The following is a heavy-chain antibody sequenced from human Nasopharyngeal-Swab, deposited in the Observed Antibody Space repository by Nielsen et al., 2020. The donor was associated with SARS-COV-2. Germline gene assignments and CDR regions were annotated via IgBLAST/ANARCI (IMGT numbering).Heavy chain of an antibody. Sequence: ASVKVSCKTSGYTFASFDINWVRQATGRGLEWVGWMNLDSGDTHYAQEFQGKVTLTRDTSRSTACMELSSLRSEDTAVYYCARGPRPKRHLDYWGQGTLVTVSS. CDR2: MNLDSGDT. CDR3: ARGPRPKRHLDY. D-gene: IGHD1-1*01. V-gene: IGHV1-8*01. J-gene: IGHJ4*02. CDR1: GYTFASFD.